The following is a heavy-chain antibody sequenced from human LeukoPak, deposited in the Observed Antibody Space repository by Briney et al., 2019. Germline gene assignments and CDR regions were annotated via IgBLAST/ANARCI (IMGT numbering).Heavy chain of an antibody. J-gene: IGHJ5*02. V-gene: IGHV5-51*01. D-gene: IGHD3-22*01. CDR1: GYSFTSYW. CDR2: IYPGDSDT. CDR3: ARQGTYYYDSSGYYFNWFDP. Sequence: GESLQISCKGSGYSFTSYWIGWVRQMPGKGLEWMGIIYPGDSDTRYSPSFQGQVTISADKSISTAYLQWSSLKASDTAMYYCARQGTYYYDSSGYYFNWFDPWGQGTLVTVSS.